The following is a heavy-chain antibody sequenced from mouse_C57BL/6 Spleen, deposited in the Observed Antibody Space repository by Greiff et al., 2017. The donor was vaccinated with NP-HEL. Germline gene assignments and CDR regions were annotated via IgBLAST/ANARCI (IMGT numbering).Heavy chain of an antibody. CDR1: GYTFTSSW. V-gene: IGHV1-69*01. CDR2: IDPSDSYT. Sequence: QVQLQQPGAELVMPGASVKLSCKASGYTFTSSWMHWVKQRPGQGLEWIGEIDPSDSYTNYNQKFKGKSTLTVDKSSSTAYMQLSSLTSEDSAVYYCARGATAPFDYWGQGTTLTVSS. J-gene: IGHJ2*01. D-gene: IGHD1-2*01. CDR3: ARGATAPFDY.